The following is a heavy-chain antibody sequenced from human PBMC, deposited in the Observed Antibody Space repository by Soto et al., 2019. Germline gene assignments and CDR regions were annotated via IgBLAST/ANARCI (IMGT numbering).Heavy chain of an antibody. V-gene: IGHV2-5*02. CDR3: SHRRTCSGCSCHPSYFDY. CDR1: GFSLSTSGVG. D-gene: IGHD2-15*01. CDR2: IYWDDDK. Sequence: QITLKESGPTLVKPTQTLTLTCTFSGFSLSTSGVGVGWIRQPPGKALEWLALIYWDDDKRYSPSLKSRLTITTDTSKNQVVLTMTNMDPVDTATYYCSHRRTCSGCSCHPSYFDYWGQGTLVTVSS. J-gene: IGHJ4*02.